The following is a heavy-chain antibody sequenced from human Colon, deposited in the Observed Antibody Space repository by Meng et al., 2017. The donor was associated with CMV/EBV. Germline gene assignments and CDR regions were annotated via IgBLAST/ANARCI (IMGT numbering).Heavy chain of an antibody. V-gene: IGHV3-21*06. CDR2: INSNGKSI. J-gene: IGHJ6*02. CDR1: GFSFSSWS. Sequence: GESLKISCAASGFSFSSWSMNWVRQAPGKGLEWVSFINSNGKSIYHAGSVKGRFTVTRDNAQNSLYLEMNSLRAEDTAVYYCAREARYSGDSGTSSAMDVWGQGTTVTVSS. CDR3: AREARYSGDSGTSSAMDV. D-gene: IGHD2-2*01.